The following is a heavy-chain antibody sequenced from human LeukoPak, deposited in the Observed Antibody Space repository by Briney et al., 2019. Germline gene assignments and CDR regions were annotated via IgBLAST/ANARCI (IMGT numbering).Heavy chain of an antibody. V-gene: IGHV4-34*01. J-gene: IGHJ6*02. CDR3: ASSGISSYGMDV. Sequence: PSETLSLTCAVYGGSFSGYYWSWIRQPPGKGLEWIGEINHSGSTNYNPSLKSRVTISVDTSKNQFSLKLSSVTAADTAVYYCASSGISSYGMDVWGQGTTVIVS. D-gene: IGHD3-3*01. CDR2: INHSGST. CDR1: GGSFSGYY.